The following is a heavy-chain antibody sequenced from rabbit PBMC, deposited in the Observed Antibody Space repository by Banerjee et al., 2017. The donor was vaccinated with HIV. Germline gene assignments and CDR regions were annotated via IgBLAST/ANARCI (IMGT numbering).Heavy chain of an antibody. CDR2: IVPIFGVT. J-gene: IGHJ4*01. V-gene: IGHV1S7*01. Sequence: QLGESGGGLVQPGGSLKLSCNASGFDFSTYSMSWVRQAPGTGLEWIGYIVPIFGVTYYANWVKGRFTISSHNAQNTLYLQLNSLTAADTATYFCVREAGYGGDGDANLWGQGTLVTVS. CDR3: VREAGYGGDGDANL. CDR1: GFDFSTYS. D-gene: IGHD4-2*01.